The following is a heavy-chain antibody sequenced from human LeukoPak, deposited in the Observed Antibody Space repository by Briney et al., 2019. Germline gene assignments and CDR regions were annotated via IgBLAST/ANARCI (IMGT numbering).Heavy chain of an antibody. V-gene: IGHV3-23*01. Sequence: GGSLRLSCAASGFTFSSYAMSWVRQAPGKGLERVSAISGSGGSTYYADSVKGRFTISRDNSKNTLYLQMNSLRAEDTAVYYCAKVPAAYNWFDPGGQGTLVTVSS. J-gene: IGHJ5*02. CDR2: ISGSGGST. CDR3: AKVPAAYNWFDP. CDR1: GFTFSSYA. D-gene: IGHD2-2*01.